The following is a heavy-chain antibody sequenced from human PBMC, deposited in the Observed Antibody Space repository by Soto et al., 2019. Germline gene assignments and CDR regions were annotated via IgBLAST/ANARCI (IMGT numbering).Heavy chain of an antibody. V-gene: IGHV4-4*07. CDR1: GDSISSYY. Sequence: ETLSLTCTVSGDSISSYYWSWIRQPAGKGMEWIGRIHTTENTNYNPSLKSRVTMSIDTSNNQFSLKLTSLTAADTAVYYCARALSSAAGLYFDYWGQGTLVTVSS. CDR3: ARALSSAAGLYFDY. D-gene: IGHD6-13*01. J-gene: IGHJ4*02. CDR2: IHTTENT.